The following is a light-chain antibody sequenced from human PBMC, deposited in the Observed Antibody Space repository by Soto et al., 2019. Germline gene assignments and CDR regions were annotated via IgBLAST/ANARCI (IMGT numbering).Light chain of an antibody. Sequence: EIVMTQSPLTLPVTPGEPASISCRSSQSLLYNNTYNYLDWYVQKPGQSPQXLIYFGSNRAPGVPDRFSGSGSGTDFTLKINRVEAEDVGTYYCMQALQSLTVGQGTRLEIK. CDR3: MQALQSLT. CDR2: FGS. CDR1: QSLLYNNTYNY. J-gene: IGKJ5*01. V-gene: IGKV2-28*01.